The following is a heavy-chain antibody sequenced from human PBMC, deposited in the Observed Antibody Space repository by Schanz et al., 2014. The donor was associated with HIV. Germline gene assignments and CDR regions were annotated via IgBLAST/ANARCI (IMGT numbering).Heavy chain of an antibody. CDR3: VRGDTVFEY. V-gene: IGHV4-34*01. CDR2: ITHSGIT. CDR1: GGPFSHAY. D-gene: IGHD5-18*01. J-gene: IGHJ4*02. Sequence: QVQLQQWGAGLLKPSETLSLTCAVYGGPFSHAYWSWVRQPPGKGLEWIGEITHSGITYYSPSLKSRVIISIGRSSNQFSLKLSSVTAADTAVYYCVRGDTVFEYWGQGTLVTVS.